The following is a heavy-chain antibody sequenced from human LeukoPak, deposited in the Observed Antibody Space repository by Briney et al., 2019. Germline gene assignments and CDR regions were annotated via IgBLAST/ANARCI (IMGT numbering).Heavy chain of an antibody. CDR2: AKYDGSET. CDR1: GFSFSNYW. V-gene: IGHV3-7*01. D-gene: IGHD6-6*01. Sequence: GGSLRLSCVASGFSFSNYWMSWVRQAPGKGLEWVGHAKYDGSETYYVDSVKGRFSVSRDNAKNSLFLQMNSLRVEDTAMYYCARDPYSSSSGMGCYYYYMDVWGKGTTVTVSS. CDR3: ARDPYSSSSGMGCYYYYMDV. J-gene: IGHJ6*03.